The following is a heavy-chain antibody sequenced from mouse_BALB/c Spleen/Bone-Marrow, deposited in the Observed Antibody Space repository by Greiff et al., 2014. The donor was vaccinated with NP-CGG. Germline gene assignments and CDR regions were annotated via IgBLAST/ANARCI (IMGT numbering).Heavy chain of an antibody. Sequence: EVMLVESGGGLVQPGGSLRFSCATSGFTFTDYYMNWVRQPPGKALEWLGFIRNKANGHTTEYSASVKGRFTISRDNSQSILYLQMNTLRAEDSATYYCARDSRSTVSHFDYWGQGTTLTVPS. D-gene: IGHD1-1*01. CDR1: GFTFTDYY. CDR3: ARDSRSTVSHFDY. J-gene: IGHJ2*01. CDR2: IRNKANGHTT. V-gene: IGHV7-3*02.